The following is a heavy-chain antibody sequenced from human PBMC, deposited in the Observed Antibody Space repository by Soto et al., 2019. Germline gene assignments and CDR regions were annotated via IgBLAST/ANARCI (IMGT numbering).Heavy chain of an antibody. CDR2: IDPSDSYT. CDR3: ARGRLTTKPEYFEH. D-gene: IGHD4-17*01. J-gene: IGHJ1*01. Sequence: GESLKISCKGSGYSFTGYWISWVRQMPGKGLEWMGRIDPSDSYTNYSPSFQGHVTISADKSISTAFLQWSSLKASDTDMYYCARGRLTTKPEYFEHLGQGTLVTVSS. CDR1: GYSFTGYW. V-gene: IGHV5-10-1*01.